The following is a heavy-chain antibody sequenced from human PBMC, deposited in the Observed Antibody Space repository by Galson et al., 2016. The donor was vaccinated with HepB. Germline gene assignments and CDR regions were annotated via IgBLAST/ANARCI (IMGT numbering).Heavy chain of an antibody. CDR3: AYRPGIARKDAYDV. CDR2: IFWDDDK. Sequence: PALVKPTQSLTLTCNVSGVSLSASGVGVGWIRQPPGKALEWLALIFWDDDKRYSPPLKTRLTVTKDPAKNHVVLTMTNMDPVDTATYYFAYRPGIARKDAYDVWGPGTMVIVTS. D-gene: IGHD1-14*01. CDR1: GVSLSASGVG. V-gene: IGHV2-5*02. J-gene: IGHJ3*01.